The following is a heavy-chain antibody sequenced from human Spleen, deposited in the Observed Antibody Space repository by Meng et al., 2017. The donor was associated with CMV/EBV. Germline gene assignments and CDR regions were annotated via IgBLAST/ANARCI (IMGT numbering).Heavy chain of an antibody. CDR3: ARDQLIDPLDDFDY. Sequence: VQLQESGPGLLKPSEPLSLTCTVSGGSISSSYWSWIRQPAGKGLEWIGRIYTSGSTNYNPSLKSRVTMSVDTSKNQFSLKLSSVTAADTAVYYCARDQLIDPLDDFDYWGQGTLVTASS. CDR2: IYTSGST. CDR1: GGSISSSY. J-gene: IGHJ4*02. D-gene: IGHD1-1*01. V-gene: IGHV4-4*07.